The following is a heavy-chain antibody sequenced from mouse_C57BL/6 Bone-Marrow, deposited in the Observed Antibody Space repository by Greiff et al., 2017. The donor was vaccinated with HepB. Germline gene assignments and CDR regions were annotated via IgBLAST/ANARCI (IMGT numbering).Heavy chain of an antibody. CDR2: ISDGGSYT. CDR1: GFTFSSYA. D-gene: IGHD2-10*01. Sequence: DVMLVESGGGLVKPGGSLKLSCAASGFTFSSYAMSWVRQTPEKRLEWVATISDGGSYTYYPANVKGRFTISRDNAKNNLYLQMSHLKSEDTAMYYCASPSYYREAWFAYWGQGTLVTVSA. J-gene: IGHJ3*01. CDR3: ASPSYYREAWFAY. V-gene: IGHV5-4*03.